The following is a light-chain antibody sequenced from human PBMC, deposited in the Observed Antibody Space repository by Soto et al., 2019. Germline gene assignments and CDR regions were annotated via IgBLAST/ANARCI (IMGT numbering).Light chain of an antibody. J-gene: IGKJ5*01. CDR3: QQYYSTPIT. Sequence: DSVMTHSPDSLSVSLGERATINFKAIQSVLYGSNNKNSLAWYQQKPGQPPKLLICWASTREFGVPDRFSGSGSGTHFTLTISSLRAEDVAVYYRQQYYSTPITFGQGTRLENK. CDR1: QSVLYGSNNKNS. CDR2: WAS. V-gene: IGKV4-1*01.